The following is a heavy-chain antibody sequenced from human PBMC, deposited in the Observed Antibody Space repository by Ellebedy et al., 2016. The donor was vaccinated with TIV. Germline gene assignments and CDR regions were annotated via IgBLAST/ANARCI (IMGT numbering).Heavy chain of an antibody. CDR2: IYHGGNT. CDR3: ARLWGPDYFDY. CDR1: GYSISSGYF. V-gene: IGHV4-38-2*02. D-gene: IGHD2-21*01. J-gene: IGHJ4*02. Sequence: SETLSLXXTVSGYSISSGYFWGWIRQPPGQGLQWIETIYHGGNTYYNPSLKSRVTISVDTSKNQFSLKLTSVTAADTAVYYCARLWGPDYFDYWGQGTLVTVSS.